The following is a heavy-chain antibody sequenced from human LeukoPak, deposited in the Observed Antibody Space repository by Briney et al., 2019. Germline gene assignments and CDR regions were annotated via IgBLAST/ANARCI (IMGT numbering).Heavy chain of an antibody. CDR1: GGSISSSSYY. V-gene: IGHV4-39*01. D-gene: IGHD3-10*01. Sequence: PETLSLTCTVSGGSISSSSYYWGWIRQPPGKGLEWIGSIYYSGSTYYNPSLKSRVTISVDTSKNQFSLKLSSVTAADTAVYYCARHFTYYYGSEVDYWGQGTLVTVSS. CDR2: IYYSGST. J-gene: IGHJ4*02. CDR3: ARHFTYYYGSEVDY.